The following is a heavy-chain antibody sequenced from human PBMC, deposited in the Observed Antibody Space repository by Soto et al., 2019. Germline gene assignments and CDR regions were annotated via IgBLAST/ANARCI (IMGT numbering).Heavy chain of an antibody. CDR3: AKDTRYGDYVRWFDS. J-gene: IGHJ5*01. Sequence: EVHLLESGGGLVQPGGSLRLSCEASGFTFSSYAMTWVRQAPGRGLEGVSGITGSGGRTYYADSVKGRFTISRDNSKSTLYQQMNSLRAEDTAVYYCAKDTRYGDYVRWFDSWGQGTLVTVSS. D-gene: IGHD4-17*01. CDR2: ITGSGGRT. V-gene: IGHV3-23*01. CDR1: GFTFSSYA.